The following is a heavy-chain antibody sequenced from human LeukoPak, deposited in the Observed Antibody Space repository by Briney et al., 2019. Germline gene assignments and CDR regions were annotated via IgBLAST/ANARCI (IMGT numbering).Heavy chain of an antibody. Sequence: PSETLSLTCTVSGGSISSSSYYWGWIRQPPGKGLEWIGSIYYSGSTYYNPSLKSRVTISVDTSKNQFSLKLSSVTAADTAVYYCASTAMVSVYYFDYWGQGTLVTVSS. D-gene: IGHD5-18*01. CDR3: ASTAMVSVYYFDY. V-gene: IGHV4-39*01. CDR2: IYYSGST. CDR1: GGSISSSSYY. J-gene: IGHJ4*02.